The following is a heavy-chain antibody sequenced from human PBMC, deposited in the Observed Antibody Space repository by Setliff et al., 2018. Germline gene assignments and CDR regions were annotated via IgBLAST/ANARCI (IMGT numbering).Heavy chain of an antibody. Sequence: GGSLRLSCAASGFTFSTYEMNWVRQAPGKGLEWVSYISSDGSTVFYADSVKGRFTISRDNAKNFLYLQMNSLRAEDTAFYHCALFGDRDTFDTWGQGTMVTVSS. CDR2: ISSDGSTV. CDR1: GFTFSTYE. J-gene: IGHJ3*02. CDR3: ALFGDRDTFDT. D-gene: IGHD3-16*01. V-gene: IGHV3-48*03.